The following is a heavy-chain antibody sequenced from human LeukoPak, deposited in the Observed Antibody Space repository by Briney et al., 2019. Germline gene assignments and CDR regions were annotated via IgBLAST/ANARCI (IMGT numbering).Heavy chain of an antibody. Sequence: SETLSLTCTVSGGSISSYYWSWLPQHPGKGLEWIGYIYYSGSTNYNPSLMSRVTISVDTSKNQFSLKLSSVTAADTAVYYCASSGSDSDAEYFQHWGQGTLVTVSS. V-gene: IGHV4-59*01. D-gene: IGHD1-26*01. CDR1: GGSISSYY. CDR3: ASSGSDSDAEYFQH. J-gene: IGHJ1*01. CDR2: IYYSGST.